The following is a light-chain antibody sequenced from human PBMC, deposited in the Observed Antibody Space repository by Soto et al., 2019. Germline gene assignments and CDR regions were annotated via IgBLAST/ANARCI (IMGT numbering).Light chain of an antibody. J-gene: IGKJ5*01. CDR1: QGISNY. CDR3: QKYNSAPT. Sequence: DIQMTQSPSSLSASVGDRVTITCRASQGISNYLAWYQHKPGKVPKLLIYAASTLQSGVPSRFSGSGSGTDFTLTISSLQPEDVATYYCQKYNSAPTFGQGTRLES. CDR2: AAS. V-gene: IGKV1-27*01.